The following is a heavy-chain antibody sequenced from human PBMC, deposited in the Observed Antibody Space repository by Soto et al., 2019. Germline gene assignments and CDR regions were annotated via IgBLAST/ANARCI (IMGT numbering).Heavy chain of an antibody. D-gene: IGHD5-18*01. J-gene: IGHJ6*02. CDR1: GYTFARYA. CDR3: ARDRSNRDTGPTAMDV. V-gene: IGHV1-18*01. CDR2: ISAANNNI. Sequence: QIQVVQSGPEVREPAASVEVSCKASGYTFARYAFSWVRQDPGQGPEWMGWISAANNNIHYAQRFEGRVTMFTDTSPKADSMRLRSVTSDDTAFYNCARDRSNRDTGPTAMDVWGQGTSVTVSS.